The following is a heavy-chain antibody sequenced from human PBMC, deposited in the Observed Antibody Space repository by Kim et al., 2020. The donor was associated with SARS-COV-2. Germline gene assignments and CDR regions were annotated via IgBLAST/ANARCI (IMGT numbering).Heavy chain of an antibody. CDR2: INPNSGGT. CDR3: ARAGIYDAYYYDSSGYLGATENWFDP. J-gene: IGHJ5*02. D-gene: IGHD3-22*01. Sequence: ASVKVSCKASGYTFTGYYMHWVRQAPGQGLEWMGWINPNSGGTNYAQKFQGRVTMTRDTSISTAYMELSRLRSDDTAVYYCARAGIYDAYYYDSSGYLGATENWFDPWGQGTLVTVSS. V-gene: IGHV1-2*02. CDR1: GYTFTGYY.